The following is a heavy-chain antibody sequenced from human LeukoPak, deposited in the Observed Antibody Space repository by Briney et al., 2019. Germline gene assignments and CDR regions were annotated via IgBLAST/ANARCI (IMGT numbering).Heavy chain of an antibody. CDR1: GFTFSNYG. CDR2: IWHDGSNK. CDR3: VRDEQITMVHGVIIPRGAFDI. V-gene: IGHV3-33*01. J-gene: IGHJ3*02. Sequence: PGGSLRLSCAASGFTFSNYGMNWVRQAPGKWLEWVAVIWHDGSNKYYADSVKGRFTISRDNSKNTLYLQMNGLRAEDTAVYYCVRDEQITMVHGVIIPRGAFDIWGQGTMVTVSS. D-gene: IGHD3-10*01.